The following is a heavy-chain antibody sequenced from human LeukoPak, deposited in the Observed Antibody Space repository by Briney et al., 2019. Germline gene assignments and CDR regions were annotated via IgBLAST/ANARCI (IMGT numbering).Heavy chain of an antibody. CDR1: GYTFTDYY. J-gene: IGHJ4*02. CDR3: ARERSSWYAALGY. V-gene: IGHV1-2*02. CDR2: INPNSGGT. Sequence: ASVKVSCKASGYTFTDYYMHWVRQAPGQGLEWMGWINPNSGGTNYAQNFQGRVTMTRDTSINTAYMELSRLRSDDTAVYYCARERSSWYAALGYWGQGTLVTVSS. D-gene: IGHD6-13*01.